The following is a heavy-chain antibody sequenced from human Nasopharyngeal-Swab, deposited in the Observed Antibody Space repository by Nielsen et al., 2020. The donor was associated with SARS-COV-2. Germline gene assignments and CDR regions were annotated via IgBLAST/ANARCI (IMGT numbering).Heavy chain of an antibody. CDR2: IYYGGST. J-gene: IGHJ6*02. V-gene: IGHV4-31*02. CDR3: ARQPTLITGDEFLVYYYYGMDV. D-gene: IGHD7-27*01. Sequence: WIRQPPGKGLEWIGYIYYGGSTYYNPSLKSRVTISVDTSKNQFSLKLSSVTAADTAVYYCARQPTLITGDEFLVYYYYGMDVWGQGTTVTVSS.